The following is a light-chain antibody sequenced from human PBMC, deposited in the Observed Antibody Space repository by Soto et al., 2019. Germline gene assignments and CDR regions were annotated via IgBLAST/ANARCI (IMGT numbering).Light chain of an antibody. J-gene: IGLJ7*01. CDR3: SSHTSGSTRV. V-gene: IGLV2-14*01. CDR2: EVT. Sequence: QSALTQPASVSGFLGKSMAIPCTGTFSNVGGYDYVSWYQQNPDKAPKLMIYEVTKRPSGVSNRFSGSKSGNTASLTISGLQPEDEADYYCSSHTSGSTRVFGSGTQLTVL. CDR1: FSNVGGYDY.